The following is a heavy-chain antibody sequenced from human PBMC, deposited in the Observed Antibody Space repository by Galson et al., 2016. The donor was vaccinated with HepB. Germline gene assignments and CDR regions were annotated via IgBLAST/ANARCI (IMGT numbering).Heavy chain of an antibody. J-gene: IGHJ6*02. Sequence: CAISGDSVSSNSAAWNWIRQSPSRGLEWLGRTYYRSKWYNEYAVSVKSRITINPDTSKNQFSLQLNSVTPEDTAVYYWARDLRAALAGTGYYYFGLDVWGQGTTVTVSS. CDR2: TYYRSKWYN. D-gene: IGHD6-19*01. CDR3: ARDLRAALAGTGYYYFGLDV. V-gene: IGHV6-1*01. CDR1: GDSVSSNSAA.